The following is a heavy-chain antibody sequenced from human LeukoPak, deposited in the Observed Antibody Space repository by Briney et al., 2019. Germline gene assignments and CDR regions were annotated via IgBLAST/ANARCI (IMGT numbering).Heavy chain of an antibody. D-gene: IGHD3-10*01. J-gene: IGHJ4*02. CDR1: GGSISSGGYY. CDR2: IYYSGST. CDR3: ARRGYFDY. Sequence: SETLSLTCTVSGGSISSGGYYWSWLRQHPGKGLEWIGYIYYSGSTYYNPSLKSRVTISVDTSKNQFSLKLTSVTAADTAIYYCARRGYFDYWGQGILVTVS. V-gene: IGHV4-31*03.